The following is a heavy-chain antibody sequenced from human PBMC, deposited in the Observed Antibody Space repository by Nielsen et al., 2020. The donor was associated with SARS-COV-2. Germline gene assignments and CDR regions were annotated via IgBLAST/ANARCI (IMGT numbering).Heavy chain of an antibody. V-gene: IGHV3-9*01. J-gene: IGHJ6*02. D-gene: IGHD3-16*02. CDR3: AGHLSWYGMDV. Sequence: SLNISCAASGFTFDDYAIHWVRQAPGKGLEWVSGISWNSGSIGYADSVKGRFTISRDNAKNSLYLQMNSLRAEDTAVYYCAGHLSWYGMDVWGQGTTVTVSS. CDR2: ISWNSGSI. CDR1: GFTFDDYA.